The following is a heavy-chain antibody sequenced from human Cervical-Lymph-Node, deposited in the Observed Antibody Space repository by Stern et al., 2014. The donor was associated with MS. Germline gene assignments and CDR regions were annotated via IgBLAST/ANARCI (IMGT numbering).Heavy chain of an antibody. Sequence: VQLVQSEAEVKKPGESLKISCKASGYTFINYWIGWVRQVPGKGLEWMGSIYPGDSYIRYSPSFQGQCTISADKSINTAYLQWNSLKASDTGMYYCARRGFFFDCRCYAEGWSAPWGQGTLVTVTS. J-gene: IGHJ5*02. V-gene: IGHV5-51*01. D-gene: IGHD2-21*01. CDR1: GYTFINYW. CDR2: IYPGDSYI. CDR3: ARRGFFFDCRCYAEGWSAP.